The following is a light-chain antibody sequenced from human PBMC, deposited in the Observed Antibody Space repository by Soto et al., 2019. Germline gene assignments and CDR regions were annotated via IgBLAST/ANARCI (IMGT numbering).Light chain of an antibody. CDR3: CSYSRTSPYV. CDR2: DVT. V-gene: IGLV2-14*03. CDR1: SNDVGAYNY. Sequence: QSALTQPASVSGSPGQSITISCTGTSNDVGAYNYVSWYRHHPGKVPKLLIYDVTNRPSGVSDRFSGSKSGNTASLTISGLQAEDEADYYCCSYSRTSPYVFGTGTKLTVL. J-gene: IGLJ1*01.